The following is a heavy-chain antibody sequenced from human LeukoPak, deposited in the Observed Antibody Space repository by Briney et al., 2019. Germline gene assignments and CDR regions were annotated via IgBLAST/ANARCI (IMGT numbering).Heavy chain of an antibody. Sequence: GSLRLSCAASGFIFSSYSMNWVRQAPGKGREWVSYISSSSSPIYYADSVKGRFTISRDNAKNSLYLQMNSLRAEDTAVYYCARDHHRRLYDSQARDTFDVWGQGTVVTVSS. V-gene: IGHV3-48*01. D-gene: IGHD3-22*01. J-gene: IGHJ3*01. CDR1: GFIFSSYS. CDR2: ISSSSSPI. CDR3: ARDHHRRLYDSQARDTFDV.